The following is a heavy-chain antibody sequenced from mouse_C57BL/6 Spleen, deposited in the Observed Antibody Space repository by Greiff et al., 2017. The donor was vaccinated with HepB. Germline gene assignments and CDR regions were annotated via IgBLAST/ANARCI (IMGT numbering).Heavy chain of an antibody. D-gene: IGHD1-1*01. Sequence: DVQLVESGGGLVKPGGSLKLSCAASGFTFSDYGMHWVRQAPEKGLEWVAYISSGSSTIYYADTVKGRFTISRDNAKNTLFLQMTSLRSEDTAMYYCARSDGSSPYYFDYWGQGTTLTVSS. V-gene: IGHV5-17*01. CDR3: ARSDGSSPYYFDY. CDR2: ISSGSSTI. J-gene: IGHJ2*01. CDR1: GFTFSDYG.